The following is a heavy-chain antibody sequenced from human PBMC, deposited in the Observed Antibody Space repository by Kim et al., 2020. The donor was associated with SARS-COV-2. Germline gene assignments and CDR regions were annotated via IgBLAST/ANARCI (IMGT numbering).Heavy chain of an antibody. CDR3: ARISTVTTPYFDN. J-gene: IGHJ4*02. V-gene: IGHV4-59*01. Sequence: YHPSRKSRVPISVDTSKNQFSLKLSSVTAADTAVYYCARISTVTTPYFDNWGQGTLVTVSS. D-gene: IGHD4-17*01.